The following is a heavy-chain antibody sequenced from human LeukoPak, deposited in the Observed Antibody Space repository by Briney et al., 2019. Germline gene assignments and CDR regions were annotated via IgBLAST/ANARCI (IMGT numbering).Heavy chain of an antibody. CDR3: AREKRTASGNYYYGMDV. Sequence: SETLSLTCIVSGGSISSYHWSWIRQPPGRGLEWIGYMYYSGTTNYNPSLKSRVTISVDTSKNQFFLKLSSVTAADTAVYYCAREKRTASGNYYYGMDVWGQGTTVTVSS. V-gene: IGHV4-59*01. CDR2: MYYSGTT. CDR1: GGSISSYH. D-gene: IGHD5-12*01. J-gene: IGHJ6*02.